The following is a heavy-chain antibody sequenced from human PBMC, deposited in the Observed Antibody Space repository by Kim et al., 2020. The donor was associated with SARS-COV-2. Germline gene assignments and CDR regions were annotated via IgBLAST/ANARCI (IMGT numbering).Heavy chain of an antibody. CDR1: GFTFSSYS. Sequence: GGSLRLSCAASGFTFSSYSMNWVRQAPGKGLEWVSYISSSSSTIYYADSVKGRFTISRDNAKNSLYLQMNSLRDEDTAVYYCARGPLWFGESFNWFDPWGQGTLVTVSS. V-gene: IGHV3-48*02. CDR2: ISSSSSTI. D-gene: IGHD3-10*01. CDR3: ARGPLWFGESFNWFDP. J-gene: IGHJ5*02.